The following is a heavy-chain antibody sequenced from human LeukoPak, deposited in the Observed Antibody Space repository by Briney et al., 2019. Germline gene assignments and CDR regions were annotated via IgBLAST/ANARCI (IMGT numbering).Heavy chain of an antibody. J-gene: IGHJ4*02. CDR2: ISGSGGST. D-gene: IGHD3-9*01. CDR1: GFTFSSYA. V-gene: IGHV3-23*01. CDR3: ARATYDILTGYYVDY. Sequence: PGGSLRLSCAVSGFTFSSYAMSWVRQAPGKGLEWVSGISGSGGSTYYADSVKGRFTISRDNSKNTLYLQMNSLRAEDTAVYYCARATYDILTGYYVDYWGQGTLVTVSS.